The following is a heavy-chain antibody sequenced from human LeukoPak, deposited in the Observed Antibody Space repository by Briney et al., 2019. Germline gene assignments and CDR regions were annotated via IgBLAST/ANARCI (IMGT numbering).Heavy chain of an antibody. V-gene: IGHV4-59*01. D-gene: IGHD6-13*01. J-gene: IGHJ4*02. CDR2: IYYSGST. Sequence: SETLSLTCTVSGGSISSYYWSWIRQPPGKGLEWIGYIYYSGSTNYNPSLKSRVTISVDTSKNQFSLKLSSVTAADTAVYYCASHIAAAGTAFDYWGQGTLVTVS. CDR1: GGSISSYY. CDR3: ASHIAAAGTAFDY.